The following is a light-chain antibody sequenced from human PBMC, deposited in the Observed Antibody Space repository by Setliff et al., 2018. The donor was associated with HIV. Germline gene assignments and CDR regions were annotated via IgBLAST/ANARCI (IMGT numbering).Light chain of an antibody. V-gene: IGLV1-47*02. Sequence: QSVLTQPPSVSGTPGQRVTISCSGSNSNIGANSIFWYQQLPGTAPKLLIYNTNQRPSGVPDRFSGSKSGTSASLVISGLRSEDEADYYCAAWDDSLTTFYVFGTGTKVTVL. CDR3: AAWDDSLTTFYV. CDR1: NSNIGANS. CDR2: NTN. J-gene: IGLJ1*01.